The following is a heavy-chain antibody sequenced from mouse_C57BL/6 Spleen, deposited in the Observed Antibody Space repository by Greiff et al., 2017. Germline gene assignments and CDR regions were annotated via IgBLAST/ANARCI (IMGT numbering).Heavy chain of an antibody. J-gene: IGHJ1*03. Sequence: QVQLKESGAELVRPGASVTLSCKASGYTFTDYEMHWVKQTPVHGLEWIGAIDPETGGTAYNQKFKGKAILTADKSSSTAYMELRSLTSEDSADYYCTKIPGGNYWYFDVWGTGTTVTVSS. V-gene: IGHV1-15*01. CDR2: IDPETGGT. D-gene: IGHD1-1*02. CDR1: GYTFTDYE. CDR3: TKIPGGNYWYFDV.